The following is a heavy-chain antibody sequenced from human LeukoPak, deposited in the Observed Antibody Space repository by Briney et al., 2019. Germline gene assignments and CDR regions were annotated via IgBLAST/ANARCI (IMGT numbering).Heavy chain of an antibody. CDR3: ASSGPTPSVLFDY. CDR1: GGSFSGYY. CDR2: INHSGST. J-gene: IGHJ4*02. D-gene: IGHD2-15*01. Sequence: PSETLSLTCAVYGGSFSGYYWSWIRQPPGKGLEWIGEINHSGSTNYNPSLKSRVTISVDTSKNQFSLKLSSVTAADTAVYYCASSGPTPSVLFDYWGQGTLVTVSS. V-gene: IGHV4-34*01.